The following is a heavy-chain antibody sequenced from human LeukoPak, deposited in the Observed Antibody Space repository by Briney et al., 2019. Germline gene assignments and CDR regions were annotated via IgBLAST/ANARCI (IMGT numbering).Heavy chain of an antibody. CDR2: ISAYNGNT. D-gene: IGHD3-22*01. CDR3: ARDHGRSDYYEVGLDY. J-gene: IGHJ4*02. CDR1: GYTFTSYG. V-gene: IGHV1-18*01. Sequence: ASVKVSCKASGYTFTSYGISWVRQAPGQGLEWMGWISAYNGNTNYAQKLQGRVTMTTDTSTSTAYMELRSLRSDDTAVYYCARDHGRSDYYEVGLDYWGQGTLVTVSS.